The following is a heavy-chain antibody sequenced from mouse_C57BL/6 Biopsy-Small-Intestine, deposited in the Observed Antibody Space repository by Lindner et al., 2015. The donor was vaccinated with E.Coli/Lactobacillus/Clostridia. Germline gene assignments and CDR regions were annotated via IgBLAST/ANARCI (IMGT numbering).Heavy chain of an antibody. Sequence: VQLQESGPELVKPGASVKLSCKASGYSLTGFYMNWLKQSPEKSLEWIGEINPNTGGTTYNQNFKAKATLTADKSSNSAYMQLRSLTSEDSAVYYCTIYYGSREYYYAMDYWGQGTSVTVSS. J-gene: IGHJ4*01. CDR2: INPNTGGT. CDR1: GYSLTGFY. D-gene: IGHD1-1*01. V-gene: IGHV1-42*01. CDR3: TIYYGSREYYYAMDY.